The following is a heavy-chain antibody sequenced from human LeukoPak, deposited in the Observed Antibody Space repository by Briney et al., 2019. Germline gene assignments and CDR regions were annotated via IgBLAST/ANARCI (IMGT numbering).Heavy chain of an antibody. D-gene: IGHD6-19*01. J-gene: IGHJ4*02. Sequence: GGSLRLSCAASGFTFSGYGIHCVRQAPGKGLEWVAVIWHDGSAEFYVDSVKGRFRISRDDSKNTVYLQMNSLTAEDTARYYCAKDTTGGWSGYFDSWGQGTLATVSS. CDR1: GFTFSGYG. V-gene: IGHV3-33*06. CDR2: IWHDGSAE. CDR3: AKDTTGGWSGYFDS.